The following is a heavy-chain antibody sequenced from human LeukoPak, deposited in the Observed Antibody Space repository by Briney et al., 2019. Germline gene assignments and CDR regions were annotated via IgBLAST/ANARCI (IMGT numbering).Heavy chain of an antibody. CDR3: TRNGFGGGVRFDF. CDR2: MNPNSGDT. D-gene: IGHD3-10*01. V-gene: IGHV1-8*01. CDR1: GYTFTNYD. J-gene: IGHJ4*02. Sequence: ASVKVSCKASGYTFTNYDINLVRQAAGQGLEWMGWMNPNSGDTDYVLKFRGKVTMTRDTSISTAYMELSSLTYEDSAVYYCTRNGFGGGVRFDFWGQGTPVTVSS.